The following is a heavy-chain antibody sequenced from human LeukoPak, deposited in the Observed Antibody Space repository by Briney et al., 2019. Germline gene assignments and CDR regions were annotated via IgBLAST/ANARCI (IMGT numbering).Heavy chain of an antibody. D-gene: IGHD2-15*01. J-gene: IGHJ4*02. CDR2: IYISGST. Sequence: SETLSLTCTVSGASINSHYWSWIRQPAGKGLEWIGRIYISGSTNYNSSLQSRVTMSVDTSKNQFSLKLTSVTAADTAVYYCARALKPLPGTYYVDYWGQGTLVTVSS. V-gene: IGHV4-4*07. CDR1: GASINSHY. CDR3: ARALKPLPGTYYVDY.